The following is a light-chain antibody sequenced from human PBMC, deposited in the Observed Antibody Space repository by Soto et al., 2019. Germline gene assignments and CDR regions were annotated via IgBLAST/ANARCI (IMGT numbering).Light chain of an antibody. V-gene: IGKV3-20*01. CDR3: QQYGSSPRT. J-gene: IGKJ5*01. Sequence: ENVLTQSPGTLSLFPGGRATVSCRATQRVSSNFLAWYQQNAGQPPRLLIYRATTRATGIPDRFSGSGSETDFTLNISRLEPEDSAVYYCQQYGSSPRTCGQGTR. CDR1: QRVSSNF. CDR2: RAT.